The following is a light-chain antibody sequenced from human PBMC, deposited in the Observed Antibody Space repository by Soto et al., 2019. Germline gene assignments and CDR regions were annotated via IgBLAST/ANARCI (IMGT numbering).Light chain of an antibody. CDR1: SSDVGGYDY. J-gene: IGLJ1*01. CDR3: NSYTSSSTHNDV. CDR2: EVS. Sequence: QSALTQPASVSGSPGQSITISCTGTSSDVGGYDYVSWYQQHPGQVPKLMIYEVSNRPSGVSNRFSGSKSGNTASLTISGLQAEDEADYYCNSYTSSSTHNDVFGTGTKLTVL. V-gene: IGLV2-14*01.